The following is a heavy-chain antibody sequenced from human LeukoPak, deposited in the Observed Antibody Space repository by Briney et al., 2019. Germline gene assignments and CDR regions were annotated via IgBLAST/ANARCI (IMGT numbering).Heavy chain of an antibody. J-gene: IGHJ5*02. V-gene: IGHV3-9*01. CDR2: ISWNSGSI. Sequence: GGSLRLSCAASGFTFDDYAMHWVRQAPGKGLEWVSGISWNSGSIGYADSVKGRFTISRDNAENSLYLQMNSLRAEDTALYYCAKDKGAGSSGFDPWGQGTLVTVSS. CDR3: AKDKGAGSSGFDP. D-gene: IGHD6-6*01. CDR1: GFTFDDYA.